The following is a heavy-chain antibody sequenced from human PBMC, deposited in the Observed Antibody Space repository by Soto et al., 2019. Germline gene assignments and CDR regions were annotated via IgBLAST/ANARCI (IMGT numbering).Heavy chain of an antibody. V-gene: IGHV4-30-4*01. J-gene: IGHJ6*02. CDR1: GDSISRGYKY. CDR2: IFSSGTT. Sequence: SETLSLTCPVSGDSISRGYKYWGWVRQPPGKGLGWVGYIFSSGTTYYNPSLKSRLTMSLDASQNQFSLKLNSLTDADTAVYFCARVPSPFDYYYAMDVWGQGTTVTVSS. CDR3: ARVPSPFDYYYAMDV. D-gene: IGHD3-16*01.